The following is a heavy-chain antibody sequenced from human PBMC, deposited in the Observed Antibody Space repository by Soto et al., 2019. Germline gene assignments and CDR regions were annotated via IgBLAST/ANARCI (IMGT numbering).Heavy chain of an antibody. J-gene: IGHJ5*01. D-gene: IGHD2-15*01. CDR1: GVSIHNSHSF. CDR3: GRVVEGATRHTDFDS. CDR2: MYYSGGA. V-gene: IGHV4-39*01. Sequence: LSLTCAVSGVSIHNSHSFWGWIRQPPGKGLEFIGSMYYSGGANYNPSLKSRVTISLDTSKNQFSLTVNSVTAADTAIYYCGRVVEGATRHTDFDSWGQGTLVTVSS.